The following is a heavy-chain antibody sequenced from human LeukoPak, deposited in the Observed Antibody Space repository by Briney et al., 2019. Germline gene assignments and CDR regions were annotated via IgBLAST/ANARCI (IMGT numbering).Heavy chain of an antibody. J-gene: IGHJ6*03. CDR1: GGTFSSYA. D-gene: IGHD4-17*01. CDR3: ARGASTTVTRRSYYYYYYMDV. CDR2: IIPIFGTA. V-gene: IGHV1-69*05. Sequence: SVKVSCKASGGTFSSYAISWVRQAPGQGLEWMGGIIPIFGTANYAQKFQGRVTITTDESTSTAYMELSSLRSEDTAVYYCARGASTTVTRRSYYYYYYMDVWGKGTTVTVSS.